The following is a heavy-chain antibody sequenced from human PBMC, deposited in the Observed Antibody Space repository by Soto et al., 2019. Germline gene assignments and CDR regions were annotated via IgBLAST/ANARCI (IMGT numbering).Heavy chain of an antibody. Sequence: EVQLVESGGDLVQPGGSARHSCAASGFSVSGWYMDWVRQAPGKGLEWVARLKDRSQNYATEYAASVKGRFTVSRHPSQNSIFLQMNSLKIEDTAVYYCAREGDARWLDSWGQGTLVTVS. CDR1: GFSVSGWY. CDR2: LKDRSQNYAT. J-gene: IGHJ5*01. CDR3: AREGDARWLDS. V-gene: IGHV3-72*01. D-gene: IGHD1-26*01.